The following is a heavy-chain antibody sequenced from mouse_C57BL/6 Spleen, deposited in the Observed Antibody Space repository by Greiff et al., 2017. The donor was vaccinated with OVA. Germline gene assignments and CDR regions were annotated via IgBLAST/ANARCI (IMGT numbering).Heavy chain of an antibody. CDR3: ARSRDYDPFAY. D-gene: IGHD2-4*01. J-gene: IGHJ3*01. CDR1: GFNIKDYY. CDR2: IDPEDGET. V-gene: IGHV14-2*01. Sequence: EVMLVESGAELVKPGASVKLSCTASGFNIKDYYMHWVKQRTEQGLEWIGRIDPEDGETKYAPKVQGKATITADTSSNTAYLQLSSLTSEDTAVYYCARSRDYDPFAYWGQGTLVTVSA.